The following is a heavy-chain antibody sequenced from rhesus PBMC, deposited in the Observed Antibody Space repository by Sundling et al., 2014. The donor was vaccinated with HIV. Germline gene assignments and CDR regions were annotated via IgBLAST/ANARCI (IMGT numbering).Heavy chain of an antibody. CDR3: MREVGY. J-gene: IGHJ4*01. CDR1: GGSISSNY. D-gene: IGHD1-44*01. CDR2: ITSTGTT. Sequence: QVQLQESGPGLVKPSETLSLTCAVSGGSISSNYWSWIRQAPGKGLEWIGYITSTGTTSYSPSLKSRVTISRDTSNNQFSLTLGSVTAADTAVYYCMREVGYWGQGVLVTVSS. V-gene: IGHV4-122*02.